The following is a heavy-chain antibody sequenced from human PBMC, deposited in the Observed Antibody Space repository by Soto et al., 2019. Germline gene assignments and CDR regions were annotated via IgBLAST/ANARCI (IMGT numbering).Heavy chain of an antibody. V-gene: IGHV3-7*03. D-gene: IGHD2-15*01. CDR2: INQDESEK. J-gene: IGHJ4*02. CDR3: AALYCRGDSCNDY. CDR1: GFSLRSYW. Sequence: EAQLVESGGGLVQPGGSLRLSCAASGFSLRSYWMTWVRQAPGKGLEWVANINQDESEKHSVDSVKGRFTISRDNAKNSVYLQMNSLRVEDTAVYYCAALYCRGDSCNDYWGQGTLVTVSS.